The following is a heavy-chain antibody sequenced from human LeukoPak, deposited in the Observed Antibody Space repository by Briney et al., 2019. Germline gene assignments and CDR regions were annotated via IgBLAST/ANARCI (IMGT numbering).Heavy chain of an antibody. J-gene: IGHJ6*03. Sequence: ASVTVSCTASGYTFTGYYMHWVRQAPGQGLEWMGWINPNSGGTNYAQKFQGRVTMTRDTSISTAYMELSRLRSDDTAVYYCARELYGHYYYYMDVWGKGTTVTVSS. CDR1: GYTFTGYY. CDR3: ARELYGHYYYYMDV. D-gene: IGHD2-2*02. CDR2: INPNSGGT. V-gene: IGHV1-2*02.